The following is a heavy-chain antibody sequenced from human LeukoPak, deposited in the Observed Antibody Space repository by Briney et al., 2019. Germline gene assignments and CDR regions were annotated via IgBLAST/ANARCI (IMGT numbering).Heavy chain of an antibody. CDR3: ARLDDSSGYYSYFDH. J-gene: IGHJ4*02. D-gene: IGHD3-22*01. Sequence: GESLKISCKASGYTFASSWIGWVRQMPGKGLEWMGIIYPGDPDTRYSPSFADQVTISADKSINTAYLQWSSLKASDTAMYYCARLDDSSGYYSYFDHWGQGAQVTVSS. V-gene: IGHV5-51*01. CDR2: IYPGDPDT. CDR1: GYTFASSW.